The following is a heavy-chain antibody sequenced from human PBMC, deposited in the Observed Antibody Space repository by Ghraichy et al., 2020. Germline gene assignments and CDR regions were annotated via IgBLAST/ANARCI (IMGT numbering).Heavy chain of an antibody. CDR1: GFTFSNYA. CDR3: ARGALGAYGDYAECFQH. Sequence: LSLTCAASGFTFSNYAMHWVRQAPGKGLEWVTIISDDGRDKNYADSVKGRFTISRDNSKNLLFLEMDSLRAEDTALYYCARGALGAYGDYAECFQHWGQGTLVTVSS. D-gene: IGHD4-17*01. V-gene: IGHV3-30*04. J-gene: IGHJ1*01. CDR2: ISDDGRDK.